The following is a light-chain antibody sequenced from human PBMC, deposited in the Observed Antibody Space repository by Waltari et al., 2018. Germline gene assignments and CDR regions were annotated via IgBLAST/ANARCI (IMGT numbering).Light chain of an antibody. CDR2: EVS. CDR3: CSYAGSSTWV. CDR1: SSDVRSYNL. Sequence: QSALTQPASVSGSPGPSITLSCTGTSSDVRSYNLVSWYQQHPGKAPKLMIYEVSKRPSGVSNRFSGSKSGNTASLTISGLQAEDEADYYCCSYAGSSTWVFGGGTKLTVL. J-gene: IGLJ3*02. V-gene: IGLV2-23*02.